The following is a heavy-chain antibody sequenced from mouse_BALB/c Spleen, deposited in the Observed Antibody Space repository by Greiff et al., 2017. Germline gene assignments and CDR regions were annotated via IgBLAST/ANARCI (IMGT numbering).Heavy chain of an antibody. D-gene: IGHD1-1*01. CDR2: IYPGSGST. Sequence: QVQLKESGPELVKPGASVKMSCKASGYTFTDYVISWVKQRTGQGLEWIGEIYPGSGSTYYNEKFKGKATLTADKSSNTAYMQLSSLTSEDSAVYFCATFYYGSLYFDYWGQGTTLTVSS. CDR3: ATFYYGSLYFDY. J-gene: IGHJ2*01. V-gene: IGHV1-77*01. CDR1: GYTFTDYV.